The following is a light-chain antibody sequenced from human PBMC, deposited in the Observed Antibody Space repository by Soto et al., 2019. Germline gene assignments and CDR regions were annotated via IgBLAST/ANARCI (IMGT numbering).Light chain of an antibody. Sequence: IVLTQFPGTLSLSPGKGVTLSCRASQSIGSDSLAWYRQKVGQAPRLLIYGVSRRATGLPDRFSGGGSGTEFSLTITRLEPQDSAVYYCQQYGTSPPTFGQGTRLEIK. CDR2: GVS. V-gene: IGKV3-20*01. CDR3: QQYGTSPPT. CDR1: QSIGSDS. J-gene: IGKJ2*01.